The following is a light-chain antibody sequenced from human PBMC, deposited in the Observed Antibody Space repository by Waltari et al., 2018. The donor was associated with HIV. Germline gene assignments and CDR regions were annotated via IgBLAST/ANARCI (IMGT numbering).Light chain of an antibody. Sequence: QSALTQPRSVSGSPGQSVTISCTGTSSAVGGYNYVSWYQPHPGKVPKLMIYDVSKRPSGVPDRFSGSKSGNTASLTISGLQAEDEADYYCCSYAGSSYVFGTGTKVTVL. CDR1: SSAVGGYNY. J-gene: IGLJ1*01. V-gene: IGLV2-11*01. CDR2: DVS. CDR3: CSYAGSSYV.